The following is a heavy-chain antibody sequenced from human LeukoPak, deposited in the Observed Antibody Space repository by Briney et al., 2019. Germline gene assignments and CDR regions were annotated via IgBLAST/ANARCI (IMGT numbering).Heavy chain of an antibody. J-gene: IGHJ4*02. Sequence: GESLKISCKGSGYSFTTYWIGWVRQMPGKGLEWMGIIYPGDSDTRYSPSFQGQVNISADKSISTAYLQWSSLQASDTAMYYCARRGYCSSTSCSDYWGQGTLVTVSS. CDR3: ARRGYCSSTSCSDY. CDR1: GYSFTTYW. CDR2: IYPGDSDT. D-gene: IGHD2-2*01. V-gene: IGHV5-51*01.